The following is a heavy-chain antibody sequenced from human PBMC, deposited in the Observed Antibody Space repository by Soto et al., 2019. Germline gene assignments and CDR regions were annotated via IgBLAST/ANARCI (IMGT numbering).Heavy chain of an antibody. CDR1: GDAISSGSYY. V-gene: IGHV4-61*01. CDR2: IYYTRSA. CDR3: ASLDSSGQLEY. Sequence: QVQLQESGPGLVKPAETLSLTCTVSGDAISSGSYYWIWIRQPPGKGLEWIGFIYYTRSANYNASLRSRVTISVDTSKNQFSLRLNSVTAADTAKYFCASLDSSGQLEYWGQRSLVIVST. J-gene: IGHJ4*02. D-gene: IGHD3-22*01.